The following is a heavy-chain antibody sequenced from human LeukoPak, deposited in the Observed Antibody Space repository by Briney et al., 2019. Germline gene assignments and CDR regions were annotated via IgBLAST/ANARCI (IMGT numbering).Heavy chain of an antibody. V-gene: IGHV3-53*01. CDR1: GFTVSSNY. J-gene: IGHJ4*02. D-gene: IGHD1-26*01. CDR3: ARATLSGIDGLFDY. CDR2: IYSGGST. Sequence: GGSLRLSCAASGFTVSSNYMSWVRQAPGKGLARGSVIYSGGSTYYADSVKGRFTISRDNSKNTLYLQMNSLRAEDTAVYYCARATLSGIDGLFDYWGQGTLVNVSS.